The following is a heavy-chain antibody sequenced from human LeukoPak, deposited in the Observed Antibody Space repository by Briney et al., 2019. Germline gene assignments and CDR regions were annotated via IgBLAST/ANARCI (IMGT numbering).Heavy chain of an antibody. CDR2: INHNGEMI. V-gene: IGHV3-48*02. CDR1: GFNFNTYT. D-gene: IGHD3-9*01. Sequence: GGSLRLSCVASGFNFNTYTMNWVRQAPGKGLEWVSYINHNGEMIFYPDFVKGRFTISRDNAKNSLYLQMNSLRDEDTAVYYCARDNDWAFHYWGQGTLVTVSS. CDR3: ARDNDWAFHY. J-gene: IGHJ4*02.